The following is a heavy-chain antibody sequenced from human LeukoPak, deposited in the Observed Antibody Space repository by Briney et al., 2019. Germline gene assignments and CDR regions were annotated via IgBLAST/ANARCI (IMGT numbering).Heavy chain of an antibody. Sequence: GGSLRLSCAASGFTFSSFSMNWVRQAPGKGLEWVSSISSSSSYIYYADSLKGRLTISRDNARNSLYLQMNSLRAEDTAVYYCAKDTTAWYRFDYWGQGTLVTVSS. J-gene: IGHJ4*02. V-gene: IGHV3-21*01. CDR1: GFTFSSFS. D-gene: IGHD6-13*01. CDR2: ISSSSSYI. CDR3: AKDTTAWYRFDY.